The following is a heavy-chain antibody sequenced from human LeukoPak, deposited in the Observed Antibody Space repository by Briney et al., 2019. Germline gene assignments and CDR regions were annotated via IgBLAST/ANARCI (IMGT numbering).Heavy chain of an antibody. D-gene: IGHD3-22*01. Sequence: PGGSLRLSCAASGFTFSSYSMNWVRQAPGKGLEWVSPISSSSSYIYYANSVKGRFTISRDNAKNSLYLQMNSLRAEDTAVYYCARDTPYYYDSSGYYFDYWGQGTLVTVSS. CDR2: ISSSSSYI. CDR3: ARDTPYYYDSSGYYFDY. CDR1: GFTFSSYS. J-gene: IGHJ4*02. V-gene: IGHV3-21*01.